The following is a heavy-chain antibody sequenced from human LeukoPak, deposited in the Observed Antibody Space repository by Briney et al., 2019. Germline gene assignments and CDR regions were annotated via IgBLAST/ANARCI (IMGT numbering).Heavy chain of an antibody. D-gene: IGHD6-13*01. CDR3: AKGYHNSWYSDYMDV. CDR1: GFTFSDNY. Sequence: GGSLRLSCPASGFTFSDNYMSWIRQAPGKGLEWVSCISSTGSTIYYADSVKGRFTISRDNAKNSLYLQMNSLRAEDTALYYCAKGYHNSWYSDYMDVWGKGTTVTVSS. CDR2: ISSTGSTI. V-gene: IGHV3-11*04. J-gene: IGHJ6*03.